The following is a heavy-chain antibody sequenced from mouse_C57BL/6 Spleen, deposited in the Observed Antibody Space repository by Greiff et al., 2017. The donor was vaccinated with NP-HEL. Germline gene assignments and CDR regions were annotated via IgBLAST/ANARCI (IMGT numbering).Heavy chain of an antibody. CDR2: INPNNGGT. D-gene: IGHD2-4*01. Sequence: VQLQQSGPELVKPGASVKMSCKASGYTFTDYNMHWVKQSHGQSLEWIGYINPNNGGTSYNQKFKGKATLTVNKSSSTAYMELRSLTSEDSAVYYCAWYDYDEGYAMDYWGQGTSVTVSS. CDR1: GYTFTDYN. V-gene: IGHV1-22*01. CDR3: AWYDYDEGYAMDY. J-gene: IGHJ4*01.